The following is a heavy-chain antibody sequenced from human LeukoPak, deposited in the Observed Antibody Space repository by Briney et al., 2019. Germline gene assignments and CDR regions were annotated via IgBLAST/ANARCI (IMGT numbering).Heavy chain of an antibody. CDR1: GFTVNTNY. CDR2: MHSSGST. V-gene: IGHV3-53*01. J-gene: IGHJ4*02. CDR3: AKGHYYGSGSLDY. D-gene: IGHD3-10*01. Sequence: GGSLRLSCAASGFTVNTNYMSWVRQAPGKGLEWVSIMHSSGSTYYAGSVKGRFTISRDNSKNTLYVQMNSLRAEDTAVYYCAKGHYYGSGSLDYWGQGTLVTVSS.